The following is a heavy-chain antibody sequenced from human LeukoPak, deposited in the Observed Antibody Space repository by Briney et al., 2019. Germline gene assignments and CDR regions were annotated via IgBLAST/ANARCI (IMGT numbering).Heavy chain of an antibody. CDR1: GYTFTGYY. V-gene: IGHV1-2*06. CDR3: ARGGPSFGSKYNWFDP. J-gene: IGHJ5*02. D-gene: IGHD3-10*01. Sequence: ASVKVSCKASGYTFTGYYIHWVRQAPGQGLEWVGRNNPNSGGTNYAQKFQGRVTMTRDTSISTAYMELSRLRSDDTAVYYCARGGPSFGSKYNWFDPWGQGTLVTVSS. CDR2: NNPNSGGT.